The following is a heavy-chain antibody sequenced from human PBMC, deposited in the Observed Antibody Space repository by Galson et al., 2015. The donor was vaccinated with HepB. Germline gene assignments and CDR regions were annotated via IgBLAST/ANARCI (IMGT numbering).Heavy chain of an antibody. V-gene: IGHV3-30*18. CDR1: GFTFSSYG. D-gene: IGHD6-19*01. J-gene: IGHJ6*02. Sequence: SLRLSCAASGFTFSSYGMHWVRQAPGKGLEWVAVISYDGSSKYYADSVKGRFTISRDNSKNTLYLQMNSMRAEDTAVYYCAKAGPVSAVAATRYYYGMDVWGQGTTVTVSS. CDR2: ISYDGSSK. CDR3: AKAGPVSAVAATRYYYGMDV.